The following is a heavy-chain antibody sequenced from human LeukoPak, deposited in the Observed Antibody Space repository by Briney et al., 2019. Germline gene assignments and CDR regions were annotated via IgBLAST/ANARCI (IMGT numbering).Heavy chain of an antibody. V-gene: IGHV3-66*01. J-gene: IGHJ3*02. CDR1: GFNVSTNY. CDR2: IYSGGRT. CDR3: ARDKFDAFDI. Sequence: GGSLRLSCEASGFNVSTNYMTWVRQAPGKGLEWVSVIYSGGRTYYADSVKGRFTISRDNSKNTLYLQMNSLRAEDTAVYYCARDKFDAFDIWGQGTMVTVSS.